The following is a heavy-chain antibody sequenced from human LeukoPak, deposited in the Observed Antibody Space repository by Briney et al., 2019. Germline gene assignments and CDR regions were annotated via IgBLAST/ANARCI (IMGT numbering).Heavy chain of an antibody. Sequence: GGSLRLSCAASGFTFSSYAMSWVRQAPGKGLEWVSAISGSGGSTYYADSVEGRFTISRDNSKNTLYLQMNSLRAEDTAVYYCAKAPIVVVPASHFDYWGQGTLVTVSS. D-gene: IGHD2-2*01. CDR3: AKAPIVVVPASHFDY. CDR2: ISGSGGST. CDR1: GFTFSSYA. V-gene: IGHV3-23*01. J-gene: IGHJ4*02.